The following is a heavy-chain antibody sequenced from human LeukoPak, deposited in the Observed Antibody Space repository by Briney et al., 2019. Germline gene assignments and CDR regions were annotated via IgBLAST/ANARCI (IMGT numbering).Heavy chain of an antibody. CDR3: ATAGYCSGGSCSDYYYYGMDV. D-gene: IGHD2-15*01. Sequence: GGSLRLSCAASGFTFSDYYMSWIRQAPGKGLEWVSYISSSSSYTNYADSVKGRFTISRDSAKNSLYLQMNSLRAEDTAVYYCATAGYCSGGSCSDYYYYGMDVWGKGTTVTVSS. CDR2: ISSSSSYT. J-gene: IGHJ6*04. V-gene: IGHV3-11*06. CDR1: GFTFSDYY.